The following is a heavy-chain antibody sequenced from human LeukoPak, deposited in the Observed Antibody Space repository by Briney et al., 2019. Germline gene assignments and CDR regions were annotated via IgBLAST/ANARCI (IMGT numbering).Heavy chain of an antibody. CDR3: VRSRFTTSSFDY. J-gene: IGHJ4*02. V-gene: IGHV3-74*03. CDR1: GFTFSSSW. Sequence: PGRSLRLSCAASGFTFSSSWMQWVRQAPGQGLVWVSRINSDESVTTYTNSVKGRFTISRDNAKNTLYLQMNSLRAEDTAMYYCVRSRFTTSSFDYWGQGTLVTVSS. CDR2: INSDESVT. D-gene: IGHD2-2*01.